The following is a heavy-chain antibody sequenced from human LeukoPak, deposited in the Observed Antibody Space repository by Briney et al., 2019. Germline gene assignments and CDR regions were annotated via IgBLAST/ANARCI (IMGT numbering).Heavy chain of an antibody. V-gene: IGHV3-23*01. CDR1: GLTFSSYA. CDR3: AKDIPLLWFGPRERGYYMDV. CDR2: ISRSGGST. Sequence: PGGSLRLSCAASGLTFSSYAMTWVRQAPGKGLEWVSAISRSGGSTNYADSVKGRFTISRDNSKNTLYLQMNSLRAEDTAVYYCAKDIPLLWFGPRERGYYMDVWGKGTTVTISS. J-gene: IGHJ6*03. D-gene: IGHD3-10*01.